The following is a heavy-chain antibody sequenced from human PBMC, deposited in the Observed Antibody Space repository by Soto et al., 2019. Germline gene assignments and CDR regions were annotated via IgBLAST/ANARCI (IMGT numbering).Heavy chain of an antibody. Sequence: PSETLSLTCTVSGGSVSSGSYYWSWIRQPPGKGLEWIGYIYYSGSTNYNPSLKSRVTISVDTSKNQFSLKLSSVTAADTAVYYCARGGTMVRGVTHYNWFDPWGQGTLVTV. D-gene: IGHD3-10*01. CDR2: IYYSGST. J-gene: IGHJ5*02. CDR3: ARGGTMVRGVTHYNWFDP. V-gene: IGHV4-61*01. CDR1: GGSVSSGSYY.